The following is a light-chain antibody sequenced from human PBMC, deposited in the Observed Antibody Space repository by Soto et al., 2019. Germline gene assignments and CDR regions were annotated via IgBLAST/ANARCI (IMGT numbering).Light chain of an antibody. Sequence: QSVLTQPASVSGSPGQSITISCTGTSSDVGTYNYVSWYQQHPGKAPKVMIYEVTYRPSGVSNRFSGSKSGNTASLTISGLQAEDEAEYYCSSYTGSSTLYVFGTGSQGHRP. CDR2: EVT. CDR3: SSYTGSSTLYV. V-gene: IGLV2-14*01. CDR1: SSDVGTYNY. J-gene: IGLJ1*01.